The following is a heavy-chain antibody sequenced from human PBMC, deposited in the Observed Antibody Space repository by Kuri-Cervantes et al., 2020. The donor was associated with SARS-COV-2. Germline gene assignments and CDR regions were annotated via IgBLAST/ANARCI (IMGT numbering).Heavy chain of an antibody. Sequence: ASVKVSCKASGYTFTCYAMNWVRQAPGQGLEWMGWINTNTGNPTYAQGFTGRFVFSWDTSVSTAYLQLSSLKAEDTAVYYCARERLMGAPLDYWGQGTLVTVSS. D-gene: IGHD3-16*01. CDR1: GYTFTCYA. J-gene: IGHJ4*02. V-gene: IGHV7-4-1*02. CDR3: ARERLMGAPLDY. CDR2: INTNTGNP.